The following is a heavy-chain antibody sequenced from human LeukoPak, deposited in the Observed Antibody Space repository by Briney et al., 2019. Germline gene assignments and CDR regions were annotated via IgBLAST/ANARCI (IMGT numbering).Heavy chain of an antibody. D-gene: IGHD6-13*01. Sequence: PGGSLRLSCAASGFTFSSYEMNWVRQAPGKGLEWVSYISRSATTLYYADSVKGRFTISREKAKNSLYLQMNSLRDEDTAVYFCARVGALSSSWLLYWGQGTLVTVSS. J-gene: IGHJ4*02. V-gene: IGHV3-48*03. CDR3: ARVGALSSSWLLY. CDR2: ISRSATTL. CDR1: GFTFSSYE.